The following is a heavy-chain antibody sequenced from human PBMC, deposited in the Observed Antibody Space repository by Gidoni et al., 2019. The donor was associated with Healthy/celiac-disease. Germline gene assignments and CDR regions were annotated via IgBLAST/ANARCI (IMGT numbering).Heavy chain of an antibody. CDR3: ARDQEWELLQGYFDY. J-gene: IGHJ4*02. Sequence: QLQLVQSGAEVKQPGPFVKVSCHASGYTFTSYYMHWVRQDPGQGLEWMGIINPSGGSTSYAQKFQGRVTMTRDTSTSTVYMELSSLRSEDTAVYYCARDQEWELLQGYFDYWGQGTLVTVSS. CDR1: GYTFTSYY. V-gene: IGHV1-46*03. CDR2: INPSGGST. D-gene: IGHD1-26*01.